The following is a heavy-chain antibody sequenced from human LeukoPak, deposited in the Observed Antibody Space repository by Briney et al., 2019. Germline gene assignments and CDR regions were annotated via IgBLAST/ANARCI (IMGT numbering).Heavy chain of an antibody. Sequence: GGSLRLSCAASGFVSNNYWMSWVRQAPGKGLEWVANINTDGSEEYYVDSVKGRFTISRDNARNSLYLQMNSLIVEDTAVYYCARDPAAWDYWGQGTLVTVSS. J-gene: IGHJ4*02. D-gene: IGHD6-13*01. CDR3: ARDPAAWDY. CDR1: GFVSNNYW. V-gene: IGHV3-7*01. CDR2: INTDGSEE.